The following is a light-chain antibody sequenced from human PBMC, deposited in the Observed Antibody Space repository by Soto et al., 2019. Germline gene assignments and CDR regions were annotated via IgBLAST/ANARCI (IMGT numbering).Light chain of an antibody. Sequence: DIQITQSPSSVSASVGDSVTITCRASQSVSDWVAWYQQKPGEAPKLLIYGSSSLLSGVPSRFSGTRSGTDFTLTISSLQPEDFATYYCQQANSYPWTFGQGTKVDI. V-gene: IGKV1-12*01. CDR3: QQANSYPWT. CDR2: GSS. CDR1: QSVSDW. J-gene: IGKJ1*01.